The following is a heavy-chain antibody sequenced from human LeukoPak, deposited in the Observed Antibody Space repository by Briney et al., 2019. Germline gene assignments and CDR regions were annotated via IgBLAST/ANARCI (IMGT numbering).Heavy chain of an antibody. CDR3: ARDRSGSYPNWFDP. CDR1: GFTFSSYA. Sequence: GGSLRLSCVASGFTFSSYAMTWFRQAPGKGLEWVSAITGNGGNTFYADSVKGRFTISRDNSKNTMYLQMNSLRAEDTALYYCARDRSGSYPNWFDPWGQGTLVTVSS. V-gene: IGHV3-23*01. CDR2: ITGNGGNT. D-gene: IGHD3-10*01. J-gene: IGHJ5*02.